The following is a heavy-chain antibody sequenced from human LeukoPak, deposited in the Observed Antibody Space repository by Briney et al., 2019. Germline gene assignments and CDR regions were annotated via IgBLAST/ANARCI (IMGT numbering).Heavy chain of an antibody. CDR2: VYPGDSDT. J-gene: IGHJ3*02. Sequence: GESLKISCKGSGYTFTTSWIGWVRQMPGKGLEWMGIVYPGDSDTKYSPSFHGQVTISADRSISTAYLHWSSLEASDTAIYFCARRRDYDSSGYHRGAAFDIWGQGTMVTISS. D-gene: IGHD3-22*01. V-gene: IGHV5-51*01. CDR1: GYTFTTSW. CDR3: ARRRDYDSSGYHRGAAFDI.